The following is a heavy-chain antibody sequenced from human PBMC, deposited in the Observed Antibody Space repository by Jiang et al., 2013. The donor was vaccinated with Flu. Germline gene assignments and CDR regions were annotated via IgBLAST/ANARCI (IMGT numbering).Heavy chain of an antibody. V-gene: IGHV4-59*01. J-gene: IGHJ4*02. CDR2: VYYSGTT. CDR1: GFSIASYY. D-gene: IGHD1-26*01. CDR3: ARWGATHHFEH. Sequence: LLKPSETLSLTCSVSGFSIASYYWGWIRQPPGKGLEWIGYVYYSGTTNYNPSLKSRLTILVDTSKNEFSLKLSAVTAADTAVYYCARWGATHHFEHWGQGTLVT.